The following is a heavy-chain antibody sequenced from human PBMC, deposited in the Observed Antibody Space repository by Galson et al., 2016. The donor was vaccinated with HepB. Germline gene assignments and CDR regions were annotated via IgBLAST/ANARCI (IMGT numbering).Heavy chain of an antibody. CDR3: ARDPNYDLWGGYYRGRRGLDY. CDR1: GYTFTSYG. Sequence: SVKVSCKASGYTFTSYGISWVRQAPGQGLEWMGWISAYNGDTNYSQKFHGRVTMTTDTSTSTAYMELRSLRGDDTAVFYCARDPNYDLWGGYYRGRRGLDYWGQGTLVTVSS. V-gene: IGHV1-18*01. J-gene: IGHJ4*02. D-gene: IGHD3-3*01. CDR2: ISAYNGDT.